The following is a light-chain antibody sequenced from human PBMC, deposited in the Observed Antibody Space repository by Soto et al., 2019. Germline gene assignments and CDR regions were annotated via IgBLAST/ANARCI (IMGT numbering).Light chain of an antibody. CDR2: GAS. V-gene: IGKV3-20*01. CDR3: HQYCISP. J-gene: IGKJ4*01. Sequence: EIVLTQSPGTLSLSPGERATLSCRASQSVTSDYLAWYQQKPGQAPRLLIYGASRRATGIPDRFSGSGSGTEFSLTISRLEPEDFAVYYCHQYCISPFGGGTKVEIK. CDR1: QSVTSDY.